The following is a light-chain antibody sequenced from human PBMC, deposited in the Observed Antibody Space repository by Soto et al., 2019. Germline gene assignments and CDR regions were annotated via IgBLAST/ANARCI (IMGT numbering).Light chain of an antibody. Sequence: VLTQSPDTLSLSPGATATLSCRASQSVDSYVAWYQQKLGQAPRPLIYDAYTRATGVAARFTGSGSATDFSLTITSLEPEDFAVYYCQQRAKWPSTFGTGTKVE. CDR3: QQRAKWPST. V-gene: IGKV3-11*01. CDR1: QSVDSY. J-gene: IGKJ2*02. CDR2: DAY.